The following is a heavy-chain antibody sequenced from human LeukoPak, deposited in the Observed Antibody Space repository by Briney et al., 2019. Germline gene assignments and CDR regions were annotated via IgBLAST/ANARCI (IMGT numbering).Heavy chain of an antibody. Sequence: GASVKVSCKASGYTFTSYDINWVRQATGQGLEWMGWMNPNSGNTGYAQKFQGRVAITRNTSISTAYMELSSLRSEDTAVYYRAREGPYDSSGYLDYWGQGTLVTVSS. J-gene: IGHJ4*02. CDR1: GYTFTSYD. CDR3: AREGPYDSSGYLDY. CDR2: MNPNSGNT. D-gene: IGHD3-22*01. V-gene: IGHV1-8*03.